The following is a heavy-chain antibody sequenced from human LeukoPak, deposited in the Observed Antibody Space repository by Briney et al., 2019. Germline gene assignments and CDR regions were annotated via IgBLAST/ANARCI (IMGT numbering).Heavy chain of an antibody. J-gene: IGHJ2*01. CDR3: ARGGWSHNNWYFDL. V-gene: IGHV3-64*04. D-gene: IGHD6-19*01. CDR2: TSSNGGST. Sequence: GGSLRLSCSASGFTFSSYAMHWVRQAPGKGLEYVSATSSNGGSTYYADSVKGRFTISRDNAKNSLYLQMNSLRVGDTAVYYCARGGWSHNNWYFDLWGRGTLVTVSS. CDR1: GFTFSSYA.